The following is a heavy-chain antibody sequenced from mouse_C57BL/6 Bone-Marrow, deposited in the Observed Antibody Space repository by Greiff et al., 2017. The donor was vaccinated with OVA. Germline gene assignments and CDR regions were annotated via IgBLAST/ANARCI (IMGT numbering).Heavy chain of an antibody. CDR1: GYTFPAHT. Sequence: QVQLQQSDAELVKPGASVKISCKVSGYTFPAHTIHWLKQRPEQGLEWIGYIYPRDGSTKYNEKLKGKATLTADKSSSTAYMQINSLTSEDSAVYFCARMVDYYAMDYWGQGTSVTVSS. J-gene: IGHJ4*01. V-gene: IGHV1-78*01. CDR3: ARMVDYYAMDY. CDR2: IYPRDGST. D-gene: IGHD1-1*02.